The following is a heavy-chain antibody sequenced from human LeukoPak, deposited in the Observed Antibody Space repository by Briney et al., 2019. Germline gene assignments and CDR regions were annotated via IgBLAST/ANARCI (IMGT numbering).Heavy chain of an antibody. J-gene: IGHJ4*02. V-gene: IGHV3-9*01. CDR3: AKGPLTGYSSSWTGYFDY. CDR2: ISWNSGSI. Sequence: GGSLRLSCAASGLTFDDYAMHWVRHPPGKGLEWVSGISWNSGSIGYADSVKGRFTISRDNAKNSLYLQMNSLRAEDTALYYCAKGPLTGYSSSWTGYFDYWGQGALVTVSS. CDR1: GLTFDDYA. D-gene: IGHD6-13*01.